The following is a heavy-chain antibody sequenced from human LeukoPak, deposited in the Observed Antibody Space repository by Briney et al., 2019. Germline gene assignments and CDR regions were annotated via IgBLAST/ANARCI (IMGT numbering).Heavy chain of an antibody. CDR2: ISAYNGNT. CDR3: ARIEPLWFGELSGYFDY. J-gene: IGHJ4*02. Sequence: ASVKVSCKASGYTFTSYGISWVRQAPGQGLEWMGWISAYNGNTNYAQKLQGRVTMTTDTSTSTAYMELRSLRSDDTAVYYCARIEPLWFGELSGYFDYWGQGTLVTVSS. D-gene: IGHD3-10*01. CDR1: GYTFTSYG. V-gene: IGHV1-18*01.